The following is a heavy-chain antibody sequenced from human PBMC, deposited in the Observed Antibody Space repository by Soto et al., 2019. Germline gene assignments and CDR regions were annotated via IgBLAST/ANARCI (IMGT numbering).Heavy chain of an antibody. CDR3: GRQDYGDYPFDY. J-gene: IGHJ4*01. D-gene: IGHD4-17*01. CDR1: GGSIANYY. CDR2: IYYSGTT. V-gene: IGHV4-59*01. Sequence: SETLPITCTVSGGSIANYYWSWIRQPPGKGLEWIGYIYYSGTTNYNPSLKSRVTISVDTSKNQFSLNLNSVTAADTAVYYCGRQDYGDYPFDYWGRGTLVTVSS.